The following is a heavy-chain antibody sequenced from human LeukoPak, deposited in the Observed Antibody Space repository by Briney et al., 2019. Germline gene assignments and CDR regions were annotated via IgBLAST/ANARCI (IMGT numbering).Heavy chain of an antibody. CDR2: VSAYNGNT. J-gene: IGHJ5*02. V-gene: IGHV1-18*01. Sequence: GASVKVSCKASGYTFTSYGISWVRQAPGQGLEWMGWVSAYNGNTNYAQKLQGRVTMTTDTSTSTAYMELRSLRSDDTAVYYCARISRYCSSISCYTGNWFDPWGQGTLVTVSS. CDR3: ARISRYCSSISCYTGNWFDP. D-gene: IGHD2-2*02. CDR1: GYTFTSYG.